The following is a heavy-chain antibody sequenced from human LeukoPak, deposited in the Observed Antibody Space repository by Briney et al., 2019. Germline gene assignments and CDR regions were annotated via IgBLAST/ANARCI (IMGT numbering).Heavy chain of an antibody. V-gene: IGHV3-13*03. CDR2: IGTAGDT. J-gene: IGHJ4*02. CDR3: AAAGDISSSWYSPFDY. CDR1: GFTFSSYD. Sequence: PGGSLRLSCAACGFTFSSYDMHWVRQATGKGLEWVSAIGTAGDTYYPGSVKGQFTVSRENAKNSLYLQMNSLRAGDTAVYYCAAAGDISSSWYSPFDYWGQGTLVTVSS. D-gene: IGHD6-13*01.